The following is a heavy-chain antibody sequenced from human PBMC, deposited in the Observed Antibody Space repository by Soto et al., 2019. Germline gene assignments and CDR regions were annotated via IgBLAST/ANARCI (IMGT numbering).Heavy chain of an antibody. CDR1: VFTFSNSP. Sequence: ESGGGVVQPGRSLRLSCTASVFTFSNSPLHWVRQAPGKGLEWVAVISYDGSNKYYADSVKGRFTISRDNSKNTLNLQMNSLRAEDTAVYYCACMEYYDFWSGKLWGQGTIVTVSS. D-gene: IGHD3-3*01. CDR2: ISYDGSNK. CDR3: ACMEYYDFWSGKL. V-gene: IGHV3-30-3*01. J-gene: IGHJ4*02.